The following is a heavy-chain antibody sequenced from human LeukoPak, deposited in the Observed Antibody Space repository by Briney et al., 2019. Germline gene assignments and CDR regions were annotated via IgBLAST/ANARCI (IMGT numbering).Heavy chain of an antibody. CDR3: ASGYSSGHWLGRGY. V-gene: IGHV3-21*01. J-gene: IGHJ4*02. Sequence: GGSLRLSCAASGFTFSSYSMNWVRQAPGKGLEWVSSISSSSYIYYADSVKGRFTISRDNAKNSLYLQMNSLRAEDTAVYYCASGYSSGHWLGRGYWGQGTLVTVSS. CDR1: GFTFSSYS. D-gene: IGHD6-25*01. CDR2: ISSSSYI.